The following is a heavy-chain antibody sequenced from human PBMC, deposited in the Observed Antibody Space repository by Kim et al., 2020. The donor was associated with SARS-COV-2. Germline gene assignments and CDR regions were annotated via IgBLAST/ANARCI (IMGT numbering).Heavy chain of an antibody. J-gene: IGHJ4*02. D-gene: IGHD5-18*01. Sequence: YADSVKGRFTISRDNAKNSLYLQMNSLRAEDTAVYYCARYSGYSPYYFDYWGQGTLVTVSS. CDR3: ARYSGYSPYYFDY. V-gene: IGHV3-21*01.